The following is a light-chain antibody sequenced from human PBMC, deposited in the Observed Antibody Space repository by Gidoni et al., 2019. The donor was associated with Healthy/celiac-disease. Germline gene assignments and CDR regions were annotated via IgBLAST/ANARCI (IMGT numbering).Light chain of an antibody. CDR1: QSVSSY. Sequence: EIVLTQSPATLSLSPGERATLSCRASQSVSSYLAWYQQKPGQAPRLLIYDASNRATGIPARFSGRGSGTDFTLTISSLEPEDFAVYYCQQRSSWPPALTFGGGTKVEIK. V-gene: IGKV3-11*01. CDR2: DAS. J-gene: IGKJ4*01. CDR3: QQRSSWPPALT.